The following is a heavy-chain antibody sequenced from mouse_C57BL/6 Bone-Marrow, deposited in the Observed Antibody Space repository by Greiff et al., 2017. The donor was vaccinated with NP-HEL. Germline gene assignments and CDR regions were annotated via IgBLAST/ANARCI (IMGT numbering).Heavy chain of an antibody. Sequence: QVQLQQPGAELVRPGSSVKLSCKASGYTFTSYWMHWVKQRPIQGLEWIGNIDPSDSETHYNQKFKDKATLTVDKSSSTAYMQLSSLTSEDSAVYYCARLRDYDRGGYYAMDYWGQGTSVTVSS. D-gene: IGHD2-4*01. CDR2: IDPSDSET. V-gene: IGHV1-52*01. CDR3: ARLRDYDRGGYYAMDY. J-gene: IGHJ4*01. CDR1: GYTFTSYW.